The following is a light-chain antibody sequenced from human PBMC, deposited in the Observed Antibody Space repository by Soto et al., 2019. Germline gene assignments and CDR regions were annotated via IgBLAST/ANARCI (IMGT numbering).Light chain of an antibody. CDR1: QTINNQ. J-gene: IGKJ1*01. Sequence: DIQMTQSPSTLSASVGDRVTIPCRSSQTINNQLAWYQQKPGKAPKLLIFDVSTLESGVPSRFSGSGSGTEFTLTIRRLQPDDFATYYCQQYNSYWKMFGQGTKVEV. CDR2: DVS. V-gene: IGKV1-5*01. CDR3: QQYNSYWKM.